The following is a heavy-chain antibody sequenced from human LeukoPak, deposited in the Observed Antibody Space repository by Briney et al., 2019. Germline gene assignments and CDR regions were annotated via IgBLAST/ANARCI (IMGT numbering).Heavy chain of an antibody. D-gene: IGHD3-3*01. Sequence: GGSLRLSCAASGFNFSSYAMSWVRQAPGKGLESVSAISGSGGSTYYADSVKGRFTISRDNAKNSLYLQMNSLRAEDTAVYYCARGVHITIFGVASPDYWGQGTLVTVSS. CDR1: GFNFSSYA. J-gene: IGHJ4*02. CDR2: ISGSGGST. CDR3: ARGVHITIFGVASPDY. V-gene: IGHV3-23*01.